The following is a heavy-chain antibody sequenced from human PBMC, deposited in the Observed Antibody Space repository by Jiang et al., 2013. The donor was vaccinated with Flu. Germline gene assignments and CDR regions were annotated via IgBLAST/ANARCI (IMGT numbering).Heavy chain of an antibody. D-gene: IGHD6-13*01. CDR2: IYYSGST. CDR3: ARVAGRGAFDI. J-gene: IGHJ3*02. V-gene: IGHV4-59*01. CDR1: GGSISSYY. Sequence: GPGLVKPSETLSLTCTVSGGSISSYYWSWIRQPPGKGLEWIGYIYYSGSTNYNPSLKSRVTISVDTSKNQFSLKLSSVTAADTAVYYCARVAGRGAFDIWGQGTMVTVSS.